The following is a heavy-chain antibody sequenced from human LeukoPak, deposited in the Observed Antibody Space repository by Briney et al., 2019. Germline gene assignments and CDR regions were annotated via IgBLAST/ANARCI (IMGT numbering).Heavy chain of an antibody. V-gene: IGHV3-9*01. CDR2: ISWNSGSI. J-gene: IGHJ4*02. D-gene: IGHD4-17*01. CDR3: AIIPTVTPLDY. Sequence: GGSLRLSCAASGFTFDDYAMHWVRQAPGKGLEWVSGISWNSGSIGYADSVKGRFTISRDNAKNSLYLQMNSLRAEDTALYYCAIIPTVTPLDYWGQGTLVTVFS. CDR1: GFTFDDYA.